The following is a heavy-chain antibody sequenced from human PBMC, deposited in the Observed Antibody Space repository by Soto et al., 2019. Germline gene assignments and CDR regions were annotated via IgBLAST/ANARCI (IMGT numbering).Heavy chain of an antibody. CDR1: GYSVSSNSAA. J-gene: IGHJ6*02. Sequence: PSHTRSLTCAISGYSVSSNSAAWKLIRQSPSRGLEWLGRTYYRSKWFNDYAVSVKSRITINPDTSKNQFSLQLNSVTPEDTAVYYCSRDRAVAGTYYYGMDVWGQGTTVTVSS. V-gene: IGHV6-1*01. CDR2: TYYRSKWFN. CDR3: SRDRAVAGTYYYGMDV. D-gene: IGHD6-19*01.